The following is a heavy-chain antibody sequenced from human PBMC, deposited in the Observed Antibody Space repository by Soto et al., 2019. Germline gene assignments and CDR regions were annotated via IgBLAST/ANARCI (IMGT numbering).Heavy chain of an antibody. D-gene: IGHD2-15*01. V-gene: IGHV5-10-1*01. J-gene: IGHJ6*02. Sequence: PGESLKISCKGSGYSFTSYWISWVRQMPGKGLAWMGRIDPSDYYTNYSPSFQGHVTISAHKSISTAYLPCSSLNASDTAMYYCVSCSGGSCPNYYYYGMDVWGQGTTVTASS. CDR3: VSCSGGSCPNYYYYGMDV. CDR2: IDPSDYYT. CDR1: GYSFTSYW.